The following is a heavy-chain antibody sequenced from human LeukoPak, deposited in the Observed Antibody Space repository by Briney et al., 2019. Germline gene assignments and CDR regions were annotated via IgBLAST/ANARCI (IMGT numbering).Heavy chain of an antibody. D-gene: IGHD6-13*01. J-gene: IGHJ4*02. CDR1: GFTFSDYY. CDR3: ARAVKIASWYFSWFDY. V-gene: IGHV3-11*01. Sequence: GGSLRLSCAASGFTFSDYYLSWIRQAPGKGLERVSYISSSGSTIYYADSVKGRFTISRDNAKNSLYLQMNSLRAEDTAVYYCARAVKIASWYFSWFDYWGQGTLVTVSS. CDR2: ISSSGSTI.